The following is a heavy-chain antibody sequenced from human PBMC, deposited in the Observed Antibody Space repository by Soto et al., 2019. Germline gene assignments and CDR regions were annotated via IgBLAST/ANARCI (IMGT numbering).Heavy chain of an antibody. CDR1: GFILSGYD. V-gene: IGHV3-13*05. Sequence: EEQLVESGGGLVQPGGSLRLSCVASGFILSGYDMHWVRQATGEGLEWVSAIGTAGDPYYSGSVKGRFTISRGNAENSVYLQMNSLRAGDTAVYYCARAGYDSSGYSFYAMDVWGPGTTVTVSS. CDR2: IGTAGDP. CDR3: ARAGYDSSGYSFYAMDV. J-gene: IGHJ6*02. D-gene: IGHD3-22*01.